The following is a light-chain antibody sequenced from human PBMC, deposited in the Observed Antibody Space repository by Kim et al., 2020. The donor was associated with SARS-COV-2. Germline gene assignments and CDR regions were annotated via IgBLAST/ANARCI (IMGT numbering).Light chain of an antibody. V-gene: IGLV3-19*01. Sequence: VALGQTVRITGQGDSLRSYYATWYQQKPGQAPILVIYGKNNRPSGFPDRFAGSSSGNTAFLTIAVTHAGDEAYYYCNSRDSNDNVVFGGGTQLTVL. J-gene: IGLJ2*01. CDR1: SLRSYY. CDR3: NSRDSNDNVV. CDR2: GKN.